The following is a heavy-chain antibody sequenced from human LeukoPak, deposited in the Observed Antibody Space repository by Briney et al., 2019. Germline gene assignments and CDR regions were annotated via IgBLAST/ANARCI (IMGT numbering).Heavy chain of an antibody. CDR1: GGTFSSYA. D-gene: IGHD6-19*01. J-gene: IGHJ4*02. CDR2: IIPIFGTA. V-gene: IGHV1-69*05. Sequence: GASVKVSCKASGGTFSSYAISWVRHAPGQGLEWMGRIIPIFGTANYAQKFQGRVTITTDESTSTAYMELSSLRSEDTAVYYCARGGYSSGWYYFDYWGQGTLVTVSS. CDR3: ARGGYSSGWYYFDY.